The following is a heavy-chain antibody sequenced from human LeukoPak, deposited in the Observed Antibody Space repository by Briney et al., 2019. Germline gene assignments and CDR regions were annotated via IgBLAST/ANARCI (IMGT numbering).Heavy chain of an antibody. V-gene: IGHV4-39*02. Sequence: KSSETLSLTCTVSGGSSSSSIYYWGWFRQPPGKGLEWIGSIYYNVATYYNSSLKSRVTISVDTSKNHLSLKLSSVTAADTAVYYCARVRDGYNRNWAYWGQGTLVTVSS. CDR3: ARVRDGYNRNWAY. D-gene: IGHD5-24*01. CDR1: GGSSSSSIYY. J-gene: IGHJ4*02. CDR2: IYYNVAT.